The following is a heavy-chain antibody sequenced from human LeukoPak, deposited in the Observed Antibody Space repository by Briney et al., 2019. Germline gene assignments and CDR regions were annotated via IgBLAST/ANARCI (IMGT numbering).Heavy chain of an antibody. D-gene: IGHD3-22*01. CDR1: GFIFGEYA. Sequence: PGRPLRLSCTASGFIFGEYAMSWVRPAPGKGLAWVGFIRSKAYGGPVEYAASVQDRFTISRDDSKSIVYLQLNSLKTEDTAVYSCTRGYYYDSSGEVYFDYWGQGTLVSVSS. CDR3: TRGYYYDSSGEVYFDY. CDR2: IRSKAYGGPV. V-gene: IGHV3-49*04. J-gene: IGHJ4*02.